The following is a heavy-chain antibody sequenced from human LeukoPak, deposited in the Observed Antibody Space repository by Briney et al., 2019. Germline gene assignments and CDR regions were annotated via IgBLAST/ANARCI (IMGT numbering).Heavy chain of an antibody. Sequence: PSETLSLTCAVYGGSFSGYYWSWIRQPPGKGLEWIGEINHSGSTNYNPSLKSRVTISVDTSKNQFSLKLSPVTAADTAVYYCARGYYDSSGYFDYWGQGTLVTVSS. J-gene: IGHJ4*02. V-gene: IGHV4-34*01. CDR1: GGSFSGYY. D-gene: IGHD3-22*01. CDR2: INHSGST. CDR3: ARGYYDSSGYFDY.